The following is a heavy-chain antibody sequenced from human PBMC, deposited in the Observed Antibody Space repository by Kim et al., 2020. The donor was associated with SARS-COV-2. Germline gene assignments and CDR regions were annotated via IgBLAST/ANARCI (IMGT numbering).Heavy chain of an antibody. CDR2: INPNSGGT. Sequence: ASVKVSCKASGYTFTGYYMHWVRQAPGQGLEWMGWINPNSGGTNYAQKFQGRVTMTRDTSISTAYMELSRLRSDDTAVYYCARPYYDSSGQPFDAFDIWGQGAMVTVSS. V-gene: IGHV1-2*02. J-gene: IGHJ3*02. D-gene: IGHD3-22*01. CDR1: GYTFTGYY. CDR3: ARPYYDSSGQPFDAFDI.